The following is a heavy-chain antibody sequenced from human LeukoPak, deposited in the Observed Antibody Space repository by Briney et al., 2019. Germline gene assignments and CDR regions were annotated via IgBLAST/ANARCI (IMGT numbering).Heavy chain of an antibody. Sequence: GGSLRLSCAASGFTFSSYAMSWVRQAPGKGLEWVSAISGSGGSTYYADSVKGRFTISRDNSKNTLYLQMNSLRAEDTAVYYCAKDRRRITMIVLVITGLLDYWGQGTLVTVSS. D-gene: IGHD3-22*01. CDR3: AKDRRRITMIVLVITGLLDY. J-gene: IGHJ4*02. CDR1: GFTFSSYA. V-gene: IGHV3-23*01. CDR2: ISGSGGST.